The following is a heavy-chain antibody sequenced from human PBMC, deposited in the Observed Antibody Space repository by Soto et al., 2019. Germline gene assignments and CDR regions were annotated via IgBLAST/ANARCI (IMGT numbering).Heavy chain of an antibody. J-gene: IGHJ5*02. CDR2: ISYDGSNK. CDR3: ARDPGKKQQLLYWFDP. D-gene: IGHD6-13*01. V-gene: IGHV3-30-3*01. Sequence: LRLSCAASGFTFSSYAMHWVRQAPGKGLEWVAVISYDGSNKYYADSVKGRFTIARDNSKNTLYLQMNSLRAEDTAVYYCARDPGKKQQLLYWFDPWGQGTLVTVSS. CDR1: GFTFSSYA.